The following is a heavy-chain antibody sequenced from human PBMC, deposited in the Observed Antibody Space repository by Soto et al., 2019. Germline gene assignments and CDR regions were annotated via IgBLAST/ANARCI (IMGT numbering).Heavy chain of an antibody. V-gene: IGHV4-61*01. CDR3: ARLRVTMVTTDFDY. CDR2: IYYSGST. D-gene: IGHD4-17*01. CDR1: GGSVSSGSYY. J-gene: IGHJ4*02. Sequence: SETLSLTCTVSGGSVSSGSYYWSWIRQPPGKGLEWIGYIYYSGSTNYNPSLKSRVTISRDNSKNTLYLQMNSLRAEDTAVYYCARLRVTMVTTDFDYWGQGTLVTVSS.